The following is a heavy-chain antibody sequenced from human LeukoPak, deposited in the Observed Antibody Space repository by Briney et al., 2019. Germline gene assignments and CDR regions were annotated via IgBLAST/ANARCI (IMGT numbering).Heavy chain of an antibody. D-gene: IGHD3-22*01. CDR3: ARARGFGPYYYDSSGYYYY. CDR2: INHSGST. CDR1: GGSFSGYY. V-gene: IGHV4-34*01. Sequence: PSETLSLTCAVYGGSFSGYYWSWIRQPPGKGLEWIGEINHSGSTNYNPSLKSRVTISVDTSKNQFSLKLSSATAADTAVYYCARARGFGPYYYDSSGYYYYWGQGTLVTVSS. J-gene: IGHJ4*02.